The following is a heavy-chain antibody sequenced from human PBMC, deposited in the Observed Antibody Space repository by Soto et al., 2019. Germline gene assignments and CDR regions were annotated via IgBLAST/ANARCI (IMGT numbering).Heavy chain of an antibody. V-gene: IGHV1-46*01. Sequence: QVQLVQSGAEVKKPGASVKVSCKASGYTFTSHYMHWVRQAPGQGLEWMAVINPSGGSTSYAQKCEARITVTRDTSTSTVYMDLSSLRSEDTAVCYCARDLGYSSGWCDYWGQGTLVTVSS. D-gene: IGHD6-19*01. CDR1: GYTFTSHY. CDR2: INPSGGST. CDR3: ARDLGYSSGWCDY. J-gene: IGHJ4*02.